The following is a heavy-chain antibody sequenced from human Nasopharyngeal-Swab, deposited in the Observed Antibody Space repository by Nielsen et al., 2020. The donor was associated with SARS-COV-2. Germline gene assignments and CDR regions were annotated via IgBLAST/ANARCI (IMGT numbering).Heavy chain of an antibody. V-gene: IGHV3-13*04. CDR2: IGTAGDT. D-gene: IGHD3-16*01. CDR3: ARGGPAPIFDL. CDR1: GFPFSSYD. J-gene: IGHJ2*01. Sequence: GESLKIPCAASGFPFSSYDMHWVRQATGKGLEWVSAIGTAGDTYYPGSVKGRFTHSRENAKNPLYPQMNSLSAGDTAVYYCARGGPAPIFDLWGRGTLVTVSS.